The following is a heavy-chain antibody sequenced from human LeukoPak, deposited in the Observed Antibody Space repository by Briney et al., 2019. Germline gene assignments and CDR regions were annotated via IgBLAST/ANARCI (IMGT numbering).Heavy chain of an antibody. J-gene: IGHJ4*02. D-gene: IGHD4-17*01. CDR3: ARSLVYGDFSDY. Sequence: PSETLSLTCTVSGGSISSGSYYWSWIRQPAGKGLEWIGRIYTSGSTNYNPSLKSRVTISVDTSKNQFSLKLRSVTAADTAVYYCARSLVYGDFSDYWGQGTLVTVSS. V-gene: IGHV4-61*02. CDR2: IYTSGST. CDR1: GGSISSGSYY.